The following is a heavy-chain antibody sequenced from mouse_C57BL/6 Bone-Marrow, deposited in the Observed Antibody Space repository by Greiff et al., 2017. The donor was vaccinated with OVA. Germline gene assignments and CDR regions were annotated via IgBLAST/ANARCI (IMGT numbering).Heavy chain of an antibody. CDR1: GFTFSDYY. D-gene: IGHD2-1*01. Sequence: EVHLVESGGGLVQPGGSLKLSCAASGFTFSDYYMYWVRQTPEKRLEWVAYISNGGGSTYYPDTVKGRFTISRDNAKNTLYLQMSRLKSEDTAMYYCAREVTNYFDYWGQGTTLTVSS. CDR2: ISNGGGST. CDR3: AREVTNYFDY. J-gene: IGHJ2*01. V-gene: IGHV5-12*01.